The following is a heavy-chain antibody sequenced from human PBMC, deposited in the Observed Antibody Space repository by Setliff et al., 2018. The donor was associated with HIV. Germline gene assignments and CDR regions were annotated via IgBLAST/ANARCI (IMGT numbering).Heavy chain of an antibody. Sequence: GGSLRLSCAASGFIFGNFGLHWVRQAPGEGLEWVTFIRYDGSEKFYADSVRGRFTISRDNSKNTLYLQINSLRAEDTAVYYCAKYGGSGWSVGLDYWGQGTLVTVSS. CDR2: IRYDGSEK. CDR3: AKYGGSGWSVGLDY. J-gene: IGHJ4*02. V-gene: IGHV3-30*02. CDR1: GFIFGNFG. D-gene: IGHD6-19*01.